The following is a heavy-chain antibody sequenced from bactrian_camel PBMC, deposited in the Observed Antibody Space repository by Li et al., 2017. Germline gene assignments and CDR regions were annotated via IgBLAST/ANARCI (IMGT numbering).Heavy chain of an antibody. CDR2: IYNDGNTFST. V-gene: IGHV3S26*01. CDR1: GYTFSRDC. J-gene: IGHJ6*01. Sequence: QVQLVESGGESVQAGGSLGLTCDTSGYTFSRDCMAWFRHFPGKERERIAAIYNDGNTFSTTYINAVQGRFIVSRNNTKNILYLQMSSLKPEDTATYYCAADRVCVKYGSTNYFGPSVDYGFWGQGTQVTVS. CDR3: AADRVCVKYGSTNYFGPSVDYGF. D-gene: IGHD6*01.